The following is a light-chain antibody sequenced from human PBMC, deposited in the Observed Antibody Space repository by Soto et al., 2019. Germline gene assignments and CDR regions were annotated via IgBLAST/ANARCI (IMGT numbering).Light chain of an antibody. CDR1: TSDVGGYNY. CDR2: EVS. J-gene: IGLJ1*01. CDR3: SSYTSGSTLV. V-gene: IGLV2-14*01. Sequence: QSVLTQPASVSGSPGQSITISCTGTTSDVGGYNYVSWYQQHPGKAPKLMIYEVSNRPSGVSNRFSGSKSGNTASLTISGLQTADEADYYCSSYTSGSTLVFATGTQLTGL.